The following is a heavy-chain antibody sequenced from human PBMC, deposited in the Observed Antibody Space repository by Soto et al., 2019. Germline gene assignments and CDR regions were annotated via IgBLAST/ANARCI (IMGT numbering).Heavy chain of an antibody. V-gene: IGHV4-61*08. CDR2: IYYSGST. CDR3: ARGRFCFSTSWYRPWWFDS. J-gene: IGHJ5*01. CDR1: GGSISSGDYY. Sequence: SETLSLTCTVSGGSISSGDYYWSWIRQPPGKGLEWIGYIYYSGSTNYNPSLKSRVTISVDTSKNQFSLKLSSVTAADTAVYYCARGRFCFSTSWYRPWWFDSWGQGTLVTVSS. D-gene: IGHD2-2*02.